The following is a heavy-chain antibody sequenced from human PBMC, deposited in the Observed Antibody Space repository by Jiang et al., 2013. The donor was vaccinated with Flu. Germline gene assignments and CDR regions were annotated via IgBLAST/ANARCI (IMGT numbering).Heavy chain of an antibody. Sequence: PGLVKPPGTLSLTCVVSGGSISSDNWWSWVRQPPGKGLEWIGEIYHSGSTNYNPSLKSRVTLSVDNSKNQFSLELNSVTAADTAVYYCTRNGYYSLDSWGQGTLVIVSS. CDR2: IYHSGST. CDR1: GGSISSDNW. V-gene: IGHV4-4*03. CDR3: TRNGYYSLDS. J-gene: IGHJ4*02. D-gene: IGHD3-3*01.